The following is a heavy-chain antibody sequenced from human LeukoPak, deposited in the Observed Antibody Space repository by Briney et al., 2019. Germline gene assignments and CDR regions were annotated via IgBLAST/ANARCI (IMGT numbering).Heavy chain of an antibody. Sequence: ASVKVSCKASGYTFTGYYMHWVRQAPGQGLEWMGWINPNSGGTNYAQKFQGRVTMTRDTSISTAYMELSRLRSDDTAVYYCARDYYDSKDYYYYYMDVWGKGTTVTVSS. J-gene: IGHJ6*03. CDR1: GYTFTGYY. CDR3: ARDYYDSKDYYYYYMDV. CDR2: INPNSGGT. V-gene: IGHV1-2*02. D-gene: IGHD3-22*01.